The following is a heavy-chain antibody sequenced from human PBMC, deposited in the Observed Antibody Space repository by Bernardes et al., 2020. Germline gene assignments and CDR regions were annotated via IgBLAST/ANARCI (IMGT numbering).Heavy chain of an antibody. D-gene: IGHD6-13*01. CDR1: GFTFSSYW. Sequence: GGSLRLSCAASGFTFSSYWMHWVRQAPGKGLVWVSRINSAGSSTSYAESVKGLFTISRDNDKNTLYLQMNSLRAEETAVYYCAREGGSSWYGVWFDPWGQGTLVTVSS. V-gene: IGHV3-74*01. CDR2: INSAGSST. J-gene: IGHJ5*02. CDR3: AREGGSSWYGVWFDP.